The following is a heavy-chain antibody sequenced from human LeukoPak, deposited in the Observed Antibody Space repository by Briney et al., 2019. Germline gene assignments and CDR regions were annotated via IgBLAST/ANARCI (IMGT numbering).Heavy chain of an antibody. Sequence: SETLSLTCTVSGGSVSSGSYYWSWLRQPPGKGLEWIGYIYYSGSTNYNPSLKSRVTISVDTSKNQFSLKLSSVTAADTAVYYCANMIRDAFDIWGQGTMVTVSS. CDR2: IYYSGST. CDR3: ANMIRDAFDI. D-gene: IGHD3-22*01. CDR1: GGSVSSGSYY. V-gene: IGHV4-61*01. J-gene: IGHJ3*02.